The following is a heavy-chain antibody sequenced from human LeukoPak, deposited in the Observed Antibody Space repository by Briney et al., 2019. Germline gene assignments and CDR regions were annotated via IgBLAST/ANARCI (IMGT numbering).Heavy chain of an antibody. Sequence: PGGSLRLSCAASGLTFDDYTIHWVRQAPGRGLEWVSLISWDGGSRYYADSVKGRFTISRDNSKNSLYLQMNSLRIEDTALYYCAKESDGGSFDIDYWGQGTLVTVSS. CDR2: ISWDGGSR. D-gene: IGHD1-26*01. CDR3: AKESDGGSFDIDY. V-gene: IGHV3-43*01. CDR1: GLTFDDYT. J-gene: IGHJ4*02.